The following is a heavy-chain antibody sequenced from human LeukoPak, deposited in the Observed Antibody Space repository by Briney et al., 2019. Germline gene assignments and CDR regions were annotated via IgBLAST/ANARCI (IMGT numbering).Heavy chain of an antibody. V-gene: IGHV4-59*11. CDR3: AKGEYSRTSYYHYYMDV. CDR1: GVSISSHD. J-gene: IGHJ6*03. D-gene: IGHD6-6*01. Sequence: PSETLSLTCTVSGVSISSHDWSWIRQSPGKGLEWIGYSHYSGDTSYNPSLKNRVTISLDTSKNQFSLRLTSVTAADPAVYFCAKGEYSRTSYYHYYMDVWGKGTTVTVSS. CDR2: SHYSGDT.